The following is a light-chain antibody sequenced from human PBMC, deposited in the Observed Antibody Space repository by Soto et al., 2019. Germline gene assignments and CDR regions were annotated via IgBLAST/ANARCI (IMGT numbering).Light chain of an antibody. CDR3: QQFYNTPPYT. CDR1: QSVSSS. CDR2: GAS. Sequence: EIVMTQSPATLSVSPGERATLSCRASQSVSSSLAWYQQKPGQAPRLLIYGASTRATGIPARFSGSESGTEFTLTISSLQSEDFAVYYCQQFYNTPPYTFGQGTRLEIK. V-gene: IGKV3-15*01. J-gene: IGKJ2*01.